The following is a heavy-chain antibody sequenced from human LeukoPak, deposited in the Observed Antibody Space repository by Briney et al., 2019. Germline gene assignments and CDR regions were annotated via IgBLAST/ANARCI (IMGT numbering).Heavy chain of an antibody. Sequence: PGGSLRLSCAASGFTFSSYSMNWVRQAPGKGLEWVSSISSSSSYIYYADSVKGRFTISRDNAKNSLYLQMNSLRAEDTAVYYCARWLGYCSSTSCYGRGGSSGYYYYMDVWGKGTTVTVSS. CDR2: ISSSSSYI. CDR1: GFTFSSYS. D-gene: IGHD2-2*01. J-gene: IGHJ6*03. V-gene: IGHV3-21*01. CDR3: ARWLGYCSSTSCYGRGGSSGYYYYMDV.